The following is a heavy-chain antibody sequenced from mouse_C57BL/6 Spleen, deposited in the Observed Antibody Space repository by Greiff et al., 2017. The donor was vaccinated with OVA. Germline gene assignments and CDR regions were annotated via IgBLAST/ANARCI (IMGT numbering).Heavy chain of an antibody. Sequence: VQGVESGPGLVQPSQSLSITCTVSGFSLTSYGVHWVRQSPGKGLEWLGVIWSGGSTDYNAAFISRLSISKDNSKSQVFFKMNSLQADDTAIYYCASLITTVVATGDAMDYWGQGTSVTVSS. CDR3: ASLITTVVATGDAMDY. D-gene: IGHD1-1*01. CDR1: GFSLTSYG. J-gene: IGHJ4*01. CDR2: IWSGGST. V-gene: IGHV2-2*01.